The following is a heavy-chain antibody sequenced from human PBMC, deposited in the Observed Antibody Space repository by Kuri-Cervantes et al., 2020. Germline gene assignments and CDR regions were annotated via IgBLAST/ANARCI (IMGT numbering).Heavy chain of an antibody. Sequence: GGSLRLSCAASGFTFSSYVMSWVRQAPGKGLEWVSAISGSGGSTYYADSVKGRFTISRHNSKNTLDLQMNNLRIEDTAVYYCARGREVGTAMAFDSWGQGTLVTVSS. CDR2: ISGSGGST. CDR3: ARGREVGTAMAFDS. V-gene: IGHV3-23*01. D-gene: IGHD5-18*01. CDR1: GFTFSSYV. J-gene: IGHJ4*02.